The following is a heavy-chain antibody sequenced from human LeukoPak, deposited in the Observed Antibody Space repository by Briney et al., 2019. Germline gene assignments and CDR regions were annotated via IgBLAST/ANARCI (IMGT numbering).Heavy chain of an antibody. CDR3: AKNPLGPAGDYVAYFDY. CDR2: INPNSGGT. V-gene: IGHV1-2*02. Sequence: EASVKVSCKASGYTFTGYYMHWVRQAPGQGLEWMGWINPNSGGTNYAQKFQGRVTMTRDTSISTAYMELSRLRSDDTAVYYCAKNPLGPAGDYVAYFDYWGQGTLVTVSS. D-gene: IGHD4-17*01. J-gene: IGHJ4*02. CDR1: GYTFTGYY.